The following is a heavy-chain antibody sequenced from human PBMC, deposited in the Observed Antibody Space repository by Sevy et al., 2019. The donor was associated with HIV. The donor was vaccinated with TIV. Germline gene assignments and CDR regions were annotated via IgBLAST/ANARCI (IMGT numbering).Heavy chain of an antibody. CDR3: ARGYAGMDV. D-gene: IGHD5-12*01. Sequence: SQTLSLTCAISGDSVSSSSSTWTWIRQSPSRGLEWLGRTYYSSKWYNDYAVSMKGLITINPDTSKNQFSLQLNSVTPEDTAVYYCARGYAGMDVWGQGTTVTVSS. CDR1: GDSVSSSSST. CDR2: TYYSSKWYN. J-gene: IGHJ6*02. V-gene: IGHV6-1*01.